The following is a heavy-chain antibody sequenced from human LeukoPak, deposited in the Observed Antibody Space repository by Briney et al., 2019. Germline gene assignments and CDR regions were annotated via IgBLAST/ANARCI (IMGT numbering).Heavy chain of an antibody. CDR1: GFTFSSYW. V-gene: IGHV3-74*01. CDR2: INSDGSST. Sequence: GGSLRLSCAASGFTFSSYWMHWVRQAPGKGLVWVSRINSDGSSTSYADSVKGRFTISRDNAKNTLYLQMNSLRAEDAAVYYCARGGYSYGQYGMDVWGQGTTVTVSS. CDR3: ARGGYSYGQYGMDV. J-gene: IGHJ6*02. D-gene: IGHD5-18*01.